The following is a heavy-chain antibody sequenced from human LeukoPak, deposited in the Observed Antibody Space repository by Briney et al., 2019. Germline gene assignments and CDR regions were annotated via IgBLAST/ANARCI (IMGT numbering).Heavy chain of an antibody. CDR1: GGTFSSYA. Sequence: SVKVSCKASGGTFSSYAISWVRQAPGQGLEWMGGIIPIFGTANYAQKFQGRVTITADESTSTAYMELSSLRSEVTAVYYCTIQWWELNDYWGQGTLVTVSS. CDR3: TIQWWELNDY. J-gene: IGHJ4*02. V-gene: IGHV1-69*01. D-gene: IGHD2-15*01. CDR2: IIPIFGTA.